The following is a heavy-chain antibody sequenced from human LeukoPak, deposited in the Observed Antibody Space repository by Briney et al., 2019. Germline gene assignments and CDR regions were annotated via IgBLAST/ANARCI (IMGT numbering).Heavy chain of an antibody. V-gene: IGHV3-30*03. CDR1: GFTFSSYS. D-gene: IGHD2-2*01. J-gene: IGHJ4*02. Sequence: AGGSLRLSCAASGFTFSSYSMNWVRQAPGKGLEWVALISYDENKKHYADSVKGRFTISRDNAKNSLYLQMNSLRAEDTAVYYCARDSIRCSSTSCYVSQLGYWGQGTLVTVSS. CDR2: ISYDENKK. CDR3: ARDSIRCSSTSCYVSQLGY.